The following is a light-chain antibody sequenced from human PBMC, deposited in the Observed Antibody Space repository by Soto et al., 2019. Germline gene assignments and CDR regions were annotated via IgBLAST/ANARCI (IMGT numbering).Light chain of an antibody. V-gene: IGLV2-11*01. J-gene: IGLJ1*01. CDR2: DVS. CDR3: CSYAGSYTLI. CDR1: SSDVGAYNY. Sequence: QSALTQPPSASGSPGQSVTISCTGTSSDVGAYNYVSWYQQHPGKAPKLMIYDVSKRPSGVPDRFSGSKSGNTASLTISGLQADDEADYYCCSYAGSYTLIFGTGTKVTVL.